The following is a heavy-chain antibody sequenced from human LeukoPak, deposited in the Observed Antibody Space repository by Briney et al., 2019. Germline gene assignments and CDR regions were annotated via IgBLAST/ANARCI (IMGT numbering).Heavy chain of an antibody. CDR2: IYYSGST. CDR3: ASETSPDYSSSWYNDAFDI. D-gene: IGHD6-13*01. Sequence: SETLSLTCTVSGGSITNYYWSWIRQPPGKGLEWIGYIYYSGSTNYNPSLKSQITISVDTSKNQFSLKLSSVTAADTAVYYCASETSPDYSSSWYNDAFDIWGQGTMVTVSS. CDR1: GGSITNYY. J-gene: IGHJ3*02. V-gene: IGHV4-59*12.